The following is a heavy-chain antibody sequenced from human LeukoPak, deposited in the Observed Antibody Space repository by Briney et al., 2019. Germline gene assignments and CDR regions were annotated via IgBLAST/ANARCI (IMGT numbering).Heavy chain of an antibody. Sequence: PGGSLRLSCAASGFTFSSYAMSWVRQAPGKGLEWVSAISGSGGSTYYADSVKGRFTISRDNSKNTLYLQMNSLRAEDTAVYYCAKDRYISSLYYGYYMDVWGKGTTVTVSS. V-gene: IGHV3-23*01. CDR2: ISGSGGST. J-gene: IGHJ6*03. D-gene: IGHD6-13*01. CDR1: GFTFSSYA. CDR3: AKDRYISSLYYGYYMDV.